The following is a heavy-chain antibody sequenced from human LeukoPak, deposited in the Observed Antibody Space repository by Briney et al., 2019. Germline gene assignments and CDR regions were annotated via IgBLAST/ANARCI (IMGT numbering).Heavy chain of an antibody. J-gene: IGHJ4*02. CDR2: SSSGTTI. D-gene: IGHD1-26*01. CDR3: ARRRDSGSLQHFDY. Sequence: NPGGSLRLSCAASGFTFSDYYISSSGTTIYYADSVKGRFTISRDDAKNSLYLQMNSLRAEDTAVYYCARRRDSGSLQHFDYWGQGTLVTVSS. V-gene: IGHV3-11*01. CDR1: GFTFSDYY.